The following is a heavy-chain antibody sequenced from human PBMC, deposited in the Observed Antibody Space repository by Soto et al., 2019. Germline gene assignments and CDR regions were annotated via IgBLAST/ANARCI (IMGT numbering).Heavy chain of an antibody. CDR2: VSSSSSYT. J-gene: IGHJ6*02. D-gene: IGHD2-2*01. CDR1: GFTFSDYY. V-gene: IGHV3-11*06. Sequence: GGSLRLSCAASGFTFSDYYMSWIRQAPGKGLEWASYVSSSSSYTNYADSVKGRFTISRDNAKNSLYLQMNSLRAEDTAVYYCARSDCSSTSCSRRSYYYYGMDVWGQWPTVTVSS. CDR3: ARSDCSSTSCSRRSYYYYGMDV.